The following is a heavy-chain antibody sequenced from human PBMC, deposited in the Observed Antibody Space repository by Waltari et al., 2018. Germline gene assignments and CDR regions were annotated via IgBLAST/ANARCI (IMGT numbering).Heavy chain of an antibody. CDR3: ARESIAARLGYFDY. D-gene: IGHD6-6*01. CDR1: GGSFSGYY. J-gene: IGHJ4*02. V-gene: IGHV4-34*01. CDR2: INHSGST. Sequence: QVQLQQWGAGLLKPSETLSLTCAVYGGSFSGYYWSWIRQPPGKGLEWIGEINHSGSTNYNPSRKSRVTISVDTSKNQFSLKLSSVTAADTAVYYCARESIAARLGYFDYWGQGTLVTVSS.